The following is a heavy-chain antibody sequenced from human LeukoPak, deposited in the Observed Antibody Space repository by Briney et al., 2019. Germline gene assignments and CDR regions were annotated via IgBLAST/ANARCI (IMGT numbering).Heavy chain of an antibody. CDR2: IYYSGST. Sequence: SETLSLTCTVSGGSISSYYWSWIRQPPGKGLEWIGYIYYSGSTNYNPSFSSRVTISVDTSKNHFSLRLSSVTTADTAVYYCARGGDTIFGVVIREGKFDYWGPGTLVTVSS. J-gene: IGHJ4*02. CDR3: ARGGDTIFGVVIREGKFDY. V-gene: IGHV4-59*01. D-gene: IGHD3-3*01. CDR1: GGSISSYY.